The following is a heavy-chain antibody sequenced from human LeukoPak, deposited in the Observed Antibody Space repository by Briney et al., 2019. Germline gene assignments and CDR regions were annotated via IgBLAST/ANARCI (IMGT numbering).Heavy chain of an antibody. CDR1: GFTFSDYY. Sequence: GGPLRLSCAASGFTFSDYYMSWIRQAPGKGLEWVSYISSSGSTIYYADSVKGRFTISRDNAKNSLYLQMNSLRAEDTAVYYCARLMVRGVMLPGYYFDYWGQGTLVTVSS. CDR2: ISSSGSTI. V-gene: IGHV3-11*01. CDR3: ARLMVRGVMLPGYYFDY. D-gene: IGHD3-10*01. J-gene: IGHJ4*02.